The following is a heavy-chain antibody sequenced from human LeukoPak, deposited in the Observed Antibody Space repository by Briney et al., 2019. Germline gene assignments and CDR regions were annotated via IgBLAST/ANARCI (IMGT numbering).Heavy chain of an antibody. Sequence: SETLSLTCTVSGGSIGNFFWSWIRQPPGGGLEWIGYIYYSGSTNYHPSLKSRATISVDKSKGQFSLKLTSLTAADTGIYFCARHEAAAAGRFGRSLVRHAFDVWGQGTTVTVSS. V-gene: IGHV4-59*08. CDR2: IYYSGST. J-gene: IGHJ3*01. CDR3: ARHEAAAAGRFGRSLVRHAFDV. D-gene: IGHD6-13*01. CDR1: GGSIGNFF.